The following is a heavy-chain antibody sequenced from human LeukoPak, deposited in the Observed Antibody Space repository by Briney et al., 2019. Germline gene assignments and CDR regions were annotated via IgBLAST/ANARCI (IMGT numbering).Heavy chain of an antibody. CDR3: AKETDFWSGYFKPGRTDY. CDR2: ISGSGGST. Sequence: GGSLRLSCAASGFTFSSYAMSWVRQAPGKGLEWVSAISGSGGSTYYADSVKGRFTISRDNSKNTLYLQMNSLRAEDTAVYYCAKETDFWSGYFKPGRTDYWGQGTLVTVSS. D-gene: IGHD3-3*01. J-gene: IGHJ4*02. V-gene: IGHV3-23*01. CDR1: GFTFSSYA.